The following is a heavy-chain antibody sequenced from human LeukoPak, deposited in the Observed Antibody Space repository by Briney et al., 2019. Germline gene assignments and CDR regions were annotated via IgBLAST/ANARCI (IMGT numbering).Heavy chain of an antibody. CDR2: ISSSSSTI. CDR1: GFTFSSYS. D-gene: IGHD6-13*01. J-gene: IGHJ5*02. Sequence: GGSLRLSCAASGFTFSSYSMNWVRQAPGKGLEWVSYISSSSSTIYYADSVKGRFTISRDNAKNSLYLQMNSLRAEDTAVYYCARDGIAAAGTWGRGTLVTVSS. CDR3: ARDGIAAAGT. V-gene: IGHV3-48*01.